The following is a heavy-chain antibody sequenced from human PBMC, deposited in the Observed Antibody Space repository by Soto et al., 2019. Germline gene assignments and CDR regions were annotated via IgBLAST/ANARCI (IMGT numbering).Heavy chain of an antibody. CDR3: ARSYSNYVDY. V-gene: IGHV4-31*03. Sequence: PSETLSLTCTVSGGSISSGGYYWSWIRQHPGKGLEWIGYIYYSGSTYYNPSLKSRVTISVDTSKNQFSLKLSSVTAADMAVYYCARSYSNYVDYWGQGTLVTVSS. CDR2: IYYSGST. D-gene: IGHD4-4*01. CDR1: GGSISSGGYY. J-gene: IGHJ4*02.